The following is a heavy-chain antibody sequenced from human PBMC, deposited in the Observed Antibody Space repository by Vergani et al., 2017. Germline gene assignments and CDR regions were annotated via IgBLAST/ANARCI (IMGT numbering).Heavy chain of an antibody. V-gene: IGHV3-48*02. J-gene: IGHJ4*02. Sequence: EVQLVESGGGLVQPGGSLRLSCAASGFSFSTSSMNWVRQAPGKGLEWVSFISSSRSSIYYADSVKGRFTISRDNAENALYLQMNSLRDEDTAVYYCTSFPTETSEYYDSTGYYHRFFEKWGQGTLVTVSS. D-gene: IGHD3-16*01. CDR2: ISSSRSSI. CDR3: TSFPTETSEYYDSTGYYHRFFEK. CDR1: GFSFSTSS.